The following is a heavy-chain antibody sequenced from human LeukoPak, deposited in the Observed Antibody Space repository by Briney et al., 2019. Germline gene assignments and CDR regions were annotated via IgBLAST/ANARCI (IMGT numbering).Heavy chain of an antibody. J-gene: IGHJ4*02. CDR1: GGSISSSSYY. Sequence: SETLSLTCTVSGGSISSSSYYWSWIRQPAGRGLEWIGRIYTSGSTNYNPSLKSRVTISVDTSKNQFSLKLSSMTAADTAVYYCARGIAARPVDYWGQGTLVTVSS. V-gene: IGHV4-61*02. CDR3: ARGIAARPVDY. CDR2: IYTSGST. D-gene: IGHD6-6*01.